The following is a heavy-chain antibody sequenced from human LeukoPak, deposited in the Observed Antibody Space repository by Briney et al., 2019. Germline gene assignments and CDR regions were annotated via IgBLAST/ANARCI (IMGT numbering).Heavy chain of an antibody. J-gene: IGHJ4*02. D-gene: IGHD6-25*01. CDR1: GGTFSSYA. CDR3: ARDRMSPYSSGGFDY. Sequence: ASVKVSCKASGGTFSSYAISWVRQAPGQGLEWMGRIIPILGIANYAQKFQGRVTITADKSTSTAYMELSSLRSEDTAVYYCARDRMSPYSSGGFDYWGQGTLVTVSS. CDR2: IIPILGIA. V-gene: IGHV1-69*04.